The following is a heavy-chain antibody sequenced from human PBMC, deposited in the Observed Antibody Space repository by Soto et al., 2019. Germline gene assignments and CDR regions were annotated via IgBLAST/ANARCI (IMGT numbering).Heavy chain of an antibody. CDR2: IYPGDSDT. D-gene: IGHD6-13*01. V-gene: IGHV5-51*01. CDR3: ARLLVPHARVGLSYYFYGMDV. Sequence: GESLKISCKGSGYSFTSYWIGWVRQMPGKGLEWMGIIYPGDSDTRYSPSFQGQVTISADKSITTAYLQWSSLKASDTAMYYCARLLVPHARVGLSYYFYGMDVWGQGTTVTVS. J-gene: IGHJ6*02. CDR1: GYSFTSYW.